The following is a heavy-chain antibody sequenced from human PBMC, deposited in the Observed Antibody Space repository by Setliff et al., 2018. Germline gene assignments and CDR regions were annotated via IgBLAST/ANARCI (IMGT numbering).Heavy chain of an antibody. CDR3: ARGGIAFGEITIFGVALYWFDP. CDR2: INTGNDNT. CDR1: GYTFTSHA. J-gene: IGHJ5*02. D-gene: IGHD3-3*01. Sequence: ASVKVSCKASGYTFTSHAMHWVRQAPGQRLEWMGWINTGNDNTKYSQKFQGRVTNTRDTSASTAYMELSSRRSEDTAVYYCARGGIAFGEITIFGVALYWFDPWGQGTLVTVSS. V-gene: IGHV1-3*04.